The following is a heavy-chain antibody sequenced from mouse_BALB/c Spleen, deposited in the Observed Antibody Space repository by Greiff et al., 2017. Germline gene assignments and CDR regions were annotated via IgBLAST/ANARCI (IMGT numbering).Heavy chain of an antibody. CDR3: ARDPGFYAMDY. Sequence: EVKLMESGGGLVKPGGSLKLSCAASGFTFSSYTMSWVRQTPEKRLEWVATISSGGSYTYYPDSVKGRFTISRDNAKNTLYLQMSSLKSEDTAMYYCARDPGFYAMDYWGQGTSVTVSS. J-gene: IGHJ4*01. CDR1: GFTFSSYT. V-gene: IGHV5-6-4*01. CDR2: ISSGGSYT.